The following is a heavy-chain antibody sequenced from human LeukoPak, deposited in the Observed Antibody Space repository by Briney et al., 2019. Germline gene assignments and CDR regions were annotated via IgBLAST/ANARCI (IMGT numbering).Heavy chain of an antibody. Sequence: PSETLSLTCTVSGGSISSYYWSWIRQPPGKGLEWIGYIYYSGSTNYNPSLKSRVTISVDTSKNQFSLKLSSVTAADTAVYYCARGDPRYCSGGSCYPEYFRHWGQGTLVTVSS. CDR3: ARGDPRYCSGGSCYPEYFRH. CDR1: GGSISSYY. J-gene: IGHJ1*01. CDR2: IYYSGST. V-gene: IGHV4-59*01. D-gene: IGHD2-15*01.